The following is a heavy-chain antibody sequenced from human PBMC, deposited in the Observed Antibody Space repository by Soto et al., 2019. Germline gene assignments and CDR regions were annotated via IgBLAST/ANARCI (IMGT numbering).Heavy chain of an antibody. Sequence: EVQLVQSGAEVKKPKESLKITCKGSGYNFSGYWINWVREMPGKGLEWMGTIYPVDSDVRYSPSFQGQVTISVDKSMSIVYLQWSSLQASDTAIYYCARTEYGSGTFDSWGQGTLVTVSS. V-gene: IGHV5-51*03. CDR3: ARTEYGSGTFDS. CDR1: GYNFSGYW. CDR2: IYPVDSDV. D-gene: IGHD3-10*01. J-gene: IGHJ4*02.